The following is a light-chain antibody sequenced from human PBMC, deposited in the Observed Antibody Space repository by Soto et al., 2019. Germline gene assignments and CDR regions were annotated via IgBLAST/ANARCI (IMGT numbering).Light chain of an antibody. Sequence: QSVLTQPASVSGSPGQSITISCTGTSSDIGDSNYVSWYQQHPGKAPKLVIYDVSNRPSGVSNRFSGSKSANTASLTISGLRAEDEADYYCSSFRSSSTSYVFGTGNKVTVL. CDR2: DVS. V-gene: IGLV2-14*03. J-gene: IGLJ1*01. CDR1: SSDIGDSNY. CDR3: SSFRSSSTSYV.